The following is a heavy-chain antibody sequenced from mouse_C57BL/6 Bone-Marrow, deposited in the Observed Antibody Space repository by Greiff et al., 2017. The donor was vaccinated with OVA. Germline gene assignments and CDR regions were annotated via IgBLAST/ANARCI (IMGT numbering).Heavy chain of an antibody. D-gene: IGHD1-1*01. CDR3: ARPYYYWYFDV. J-gene: IGHJ1*03. CDR2: ISDGGSYT. Sequence: EVQGVESGGGLVKPGGSLKLSCAASGFTFSSYAMSWVRQTPEKRLEWVATISDGGSYTYYPDNVKGRFTISRDNAKNNLYLQMSHLKSEDTAMYYCARPYYYWYFDVWGTGTTVTVSS. V-gene: IGHV5-4*01. CDR1: GFTFSSYA.